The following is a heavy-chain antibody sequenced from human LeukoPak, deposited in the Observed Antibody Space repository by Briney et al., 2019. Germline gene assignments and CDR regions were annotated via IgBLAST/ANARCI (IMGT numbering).Heavy chain of an antibody. D-gene: IGHD2-15*01. CDR1: GYTFTSYG. Sequence: ASVEVSCKASGYTFTSYGISWVRQAPGQGLEWMGWISAYNGNTNYAQKLQGRVTMTTDTSTSTAYMELRSLRSDDTAVYYCAVTLGYCSGGSCYNNWFDPWGQGTLVTVSS. V-gene: IGHV1-18*01. CDR3: AVTLGYCSGGSCYNNWFDP. J-gene: IGHJ5*02. CDR2: ISAYNGNT.